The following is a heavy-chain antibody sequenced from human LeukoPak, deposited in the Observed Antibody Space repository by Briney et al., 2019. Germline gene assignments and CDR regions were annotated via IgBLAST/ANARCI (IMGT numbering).Heavy chain of an antibody. CDR2: ISSNSRTI. D-gene: IGHD3-22*01. V-gene: IGHV3-11*04. Sequence: PGGSLRLSCVASGFTFSDYYMSWIRQAPGKGLEWISYISSNSRTIYYADSVKGRFTISRDNAKNSLYLQMNSLRAEDTAVYYCARMYYYDSSGYYLWGQGTLVTVSS. CDR3: ARMYYYDSSGYYL. CDR1: GFTFSDYY. J-gene: IGHJ5*02.